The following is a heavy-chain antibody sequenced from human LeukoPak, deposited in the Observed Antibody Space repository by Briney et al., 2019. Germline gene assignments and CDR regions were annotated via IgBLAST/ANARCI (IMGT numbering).Heavy chain of an antibody. D-gene: IGHD3-10*01. CDR3: ARSRSEPLGNAGSFDY. CDR1: GYSISSGDY. CDR2: ILNSGST. Sequence: PSETLTLTCAVSGYSISSGDYWGWIRQPPGKGLEWIGSILNSGSTYYNPSLKSRVTISADTSKSPLSLKLSSVTAADTAVYYCARSRSEPLGNAGSFDYWGQGTQVSVSS. J-gene: IGHJ4*02. V-gene: IGHV4-38-2*01.